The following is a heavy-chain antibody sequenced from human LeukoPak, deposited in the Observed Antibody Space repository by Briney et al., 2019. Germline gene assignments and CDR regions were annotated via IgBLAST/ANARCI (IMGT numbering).Heavy chain of an antibody. CDR1: GFTFSSYG. Sequence: GGSLRLSCAASGFTFSSYGMHWVRQAPGKGLEWVAVISYDGSNKYYADSVKGRFTTSRDNSKNTLYLQMNSLRAEDTAVYYCAEAFPKVSSWYSPLSDYYYGMDVWGQGTTVTVSS. J-gene: IGHJ6*02. CDR2: ISYDGSNK. CDR3: AEAFPKVSSWYSPLSDYYYGMDV. D-gene: IGHD6-13*01. V-gene: IGHV3-30*18.